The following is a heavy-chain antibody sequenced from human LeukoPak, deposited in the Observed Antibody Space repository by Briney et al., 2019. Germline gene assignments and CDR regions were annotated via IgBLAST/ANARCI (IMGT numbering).Heavy chain of an antibody. CDR3: ARASGAAVDMGGY. J-gene: IGHJ4*02. CDR2: INHSGST. D-gene: IGHD6-13*01. Sequence: SETLSLTCAVYGGSFSGYYWSWIRQPPGKGLEWIGEINHSGSTNYNPSLKSRVTISVDTSKNQFSLKLSSVTAADTAVYYCARASGAAVDMGGYWGQGTLVTVSS. CDR1: GGSFSGYY. V-gene: IGHV4-34*01.